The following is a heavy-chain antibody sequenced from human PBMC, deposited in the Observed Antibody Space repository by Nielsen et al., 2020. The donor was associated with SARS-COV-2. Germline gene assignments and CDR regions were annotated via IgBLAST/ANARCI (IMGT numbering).Heavy chain of an antibody. Sequence: ASVKVSCKASGYTFTSYTIHWVRQAPGQRLEWMGWINAGNGNTKYSQKFQGRVTITRDTSASTAYMELSSLRSEDTAVLYCARYTTGLFDYWGQGTLVTVSS. CDR1: GYTFTSYT. D-gene: IGHD2-2*02. V-gene: IGHV1-3*01. CDR2: INAGNGNT. J-gene: IGHJ4*02. CDR3: ARYTTGLFDY.